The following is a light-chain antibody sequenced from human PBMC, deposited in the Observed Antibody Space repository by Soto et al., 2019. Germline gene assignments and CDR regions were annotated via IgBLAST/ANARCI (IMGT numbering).Light chain of an antibody. Sequence: QAVLTQPPSASGSPGQSVTISCTGTSSDVGGYNYVSWYQQHPGKAPKLMIYEVSKRPSGVPDRFSGSKSGYTASLTVSGLQAEDEADYYCSSYAGSTLGFGTGTKVTVL. CDR2: EVS. V-gene: IGLV2-8*01. CDR1: SSDVGGYNY. J-gene: IGLJ1*01. CDR3: SSYAGSTLG.